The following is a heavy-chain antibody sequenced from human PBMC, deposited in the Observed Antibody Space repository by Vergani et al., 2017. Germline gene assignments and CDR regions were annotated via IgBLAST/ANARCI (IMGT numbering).Heavy chain of an antibody. CDR2: ISAYNGNT. CDR1: GYTFTSYG. J-gene: IGHJ6*03. CDR3: ARVFGLDDFWSGYYLYYYYYMDV. D-gene: IGHD3-3*01. V-gene: IGHV1-18*01. Sequence: QVQLVQSGAEVKKPGASVKVSCKASGYTFTSYGISWVRQAPGQGLEWMGWISAYNGNTNYAQKLQGRVTMTTDTSTSTAYIELRSLRSDDTAVYYCARVFGLDDFWSGYYLYYYYYMDVWGKGTTVTVSS.